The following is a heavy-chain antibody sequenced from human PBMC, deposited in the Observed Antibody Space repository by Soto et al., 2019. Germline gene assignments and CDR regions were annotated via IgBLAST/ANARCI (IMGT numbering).Heavy chain of an antibody. Sequence: SETLSLTXAVYGGSFSGYYWSWIRQPPGKGLEWIGEINHSGSTNYNPSLKSRVTISVDTSKNQFSLKLSSVTAADTAVYYCARGPDTAMAAPFDYWGQGTLVTVSS. CDR3: ARGPDTAMAAPFDY. V-gene: IGHV4-34*01. CDR2: INHSGST. CDR1: GGSFSGYY. J-gene: IGHJ4*02. D-gene: IGHD5-18*01.